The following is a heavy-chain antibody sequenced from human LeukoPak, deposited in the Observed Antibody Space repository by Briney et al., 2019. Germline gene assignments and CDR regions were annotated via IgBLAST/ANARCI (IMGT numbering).Heavy chain of an antibody. CDR3: ARSIHYSGYAVPGVSRAEVPFDY. V-gene: IGHV1-2*02. Sequence: ASVKVSCKASGYTFTGYYMHWVRQAPGQGLEWMGWINPNSGGTNYAQKFQGRVTMTRDTSISTAYMELSRLRSDDTAVYYCARSIHYSGYAVPGVSRAEVPFDYWGQGTLVTVSS. CDR2: INPNSGGT. J-gene: IGHJ4*02. CDR1: GYTFTGYY. D-gene: IGHD5-12*01.